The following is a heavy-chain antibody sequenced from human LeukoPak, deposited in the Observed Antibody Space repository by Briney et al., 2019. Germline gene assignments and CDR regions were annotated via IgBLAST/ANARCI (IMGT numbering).Heavy chain of an antibody. J-gene: IGHJ4*02. CDR3: ARHIGNNAAGYYFDY. V-gene: IGHV5-51*01. CDR2: IYPGDSDT. CDR1: GYSFTSYW. D-gene: IGHD6-19*01. Sequence: GESLQISCKGSGYSFTSYWIGWVRQMPGKGLEWRGIIYPGDSDTRYSPSFQGQVTISADKSISTAYLQWSSLKASDTAMYYCARHIGNNAAGYYFDYWGQGTLVTVSS.